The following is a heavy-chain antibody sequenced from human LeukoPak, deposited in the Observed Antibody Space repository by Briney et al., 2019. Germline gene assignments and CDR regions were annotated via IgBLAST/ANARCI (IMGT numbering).Heavy chain of an antibody. Sequence: GRSLRLSCAVSGFTFSSYGMHWVRQAPGKGLEWVAVISYDGSNKYYADSVKGRFTISRDKSKNTLYLQMNSLRAEDTAVYYCAREEITGTTHRLLDYWGQGTLVTVSS. CDR2: ISYDGSNK. D-gene: IGHD1-20*01. CDR1: GFTFSSYG. CDR3: AREEITGTTHRLLDY. V-gene: IGHV3-30*03. J-gene: IGHJ4*02.